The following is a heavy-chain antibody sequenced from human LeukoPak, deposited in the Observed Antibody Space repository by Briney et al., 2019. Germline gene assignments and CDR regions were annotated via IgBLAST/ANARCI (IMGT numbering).Heavy chain of an antibody. Sequence: GASVKVSCKASGYTFTSCGIRWVPPATGQGLEWMGWMNTNSGNTGCAQKFQGRVTMTRNTTISTAYMELSSLRSEDTAVYYWARGGYGDYKKYWGQGTLVTVSS. J-gene: IGHJ4*02. D-gene: IGHD4-17*01. CDR1: GYTFTSCG. CDR3: ARGGYGDYKKY. CDR2: MNTNSGNT. V-gene: IGHV1-8*02.